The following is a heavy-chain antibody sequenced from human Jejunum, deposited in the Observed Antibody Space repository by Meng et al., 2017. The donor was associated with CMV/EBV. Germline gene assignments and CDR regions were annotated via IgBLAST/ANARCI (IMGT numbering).Heavy chain of an antibody. D-gene: IGHD3-22*01. CDR2: INQNNGVT. CDR3: ARAYDHTGFFNIWSFYFDY. V-gene: IGHV1-2*02. J-gene: IGHJ4*02. CDR1: FTADY. Sequence: FTADYIDWVRKADGQGIEWMGRINQNNGVTDNAQKLQGRVTMTRDTSFSTAYMELSSLRSDDTAIYYCARAYDHTGFFNIWSFYFDYWGQGSLVTVSS.